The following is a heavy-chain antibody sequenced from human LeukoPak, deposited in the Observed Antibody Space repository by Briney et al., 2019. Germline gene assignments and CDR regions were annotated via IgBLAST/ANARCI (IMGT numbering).Heavy chain of an antibody. J-gene: IGHJ6*02. V-gene: IGHV3-23*01. CDR2: ISGSGGST. CDR1: GFTFSSYA. D-gene: IGHD3-22*01. Sequence: PGGSLRLSCAASGFTFSSYAMSWVRQAPGKGLEWVSAISGSGGSTYYADSVKGRFTISRDDSKNTLYLQMNSLRAEDTAAYYCANFYDSRGYGMDVWGQGTTVTVSS. CDR3: ANFYDSRGYGMDV.